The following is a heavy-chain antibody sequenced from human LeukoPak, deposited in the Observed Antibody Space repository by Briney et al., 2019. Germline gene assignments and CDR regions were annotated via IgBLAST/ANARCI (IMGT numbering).Heavy chain of an antibody. D-gene: IGHD6-13*01. J-gene: IGHJ4*02. CDR2: IYPGDSDT. CDR3: ARHASPYSSNYYFDY. Sequence: GESLKISCKGSGYSFLSHWIGWVRQMPGKGLEWMGIIYPGDSDTRYNPSFQGQVTISADKSISTAYLQWSSLKASDTAMYYCARHASPYSSNYYFDYWGQGALVTVSS. V-gene: IGHV5-51*01. CDR1: GYSFLSHW.